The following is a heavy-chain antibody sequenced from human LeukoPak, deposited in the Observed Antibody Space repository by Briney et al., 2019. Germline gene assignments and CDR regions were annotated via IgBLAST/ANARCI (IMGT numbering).Heavy chain of an antibody. D-gene: IGHD1-26*01. CDR2: IYSGGST. CDR1: GFTVSSNY. V-gene: IGHV3-53*01. CDR3: ARVWANSGNYYGEDY. J-gene: IGHJ4*02. Sequence: GGSLRLSCAASGFTVSSNYMSWVRQAPGKGLEWVSVIYSGGSTYYADSVKGRFTITRDNSKNTLYLQMNSLRAEDTAVYYCARVWANSGNYYGEDYWGQGTLVTVSS.